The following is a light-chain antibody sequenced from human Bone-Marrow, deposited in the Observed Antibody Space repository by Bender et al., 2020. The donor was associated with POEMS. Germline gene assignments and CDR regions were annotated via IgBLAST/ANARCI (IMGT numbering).Light chain of an antibody. Sequence: QSVLTQPPSASGTPGQRVTISCSGSSSNIGTNPVNWYQQLPGTAPKLLTYINNQRPSGVPDRFYGSKSGTSASLAISGLQSEDEADYYCAAWEDSLNGWVFGGGTKLTVL. V-gene: IGLV1-44*01. CDR2: INN. CDR3: AAWEDSLNGWV. J-gene: IGLJ3*02. CDR1: SSNIGTNP.